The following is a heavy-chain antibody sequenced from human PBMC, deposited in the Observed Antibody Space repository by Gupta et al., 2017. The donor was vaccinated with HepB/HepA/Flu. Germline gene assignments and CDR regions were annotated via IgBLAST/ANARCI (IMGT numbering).Heavy chain of an antibody. CDR1: GYAFNTYY. CDR2: INCSGGST. V-gene: IGHV1-46*02. CDR3: ARGYSGSYFRFDS. D-gene: IGHD1-26*01. Sequence: QVQLVQSGAEVKKPGASVKVSCKASGYAFNTYYMHWVRQAPGHGLEWMGIINCSGGSTSYARRFQGRITMTRDTSTSTVYMELSSLTSDDTAVYYCARGYSGSYFRFDSWGQGTLVTVSS. J-gene: IGHJ4*02.